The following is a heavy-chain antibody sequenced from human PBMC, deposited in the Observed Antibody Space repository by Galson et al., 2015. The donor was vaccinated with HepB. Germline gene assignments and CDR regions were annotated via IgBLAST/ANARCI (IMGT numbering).Heavy chain of an antibody. J-gene: IGHJ6*03. Sequence: SLRLSCAASGFTFSSYAMSWVRQAPGKGLEWVSAISGSGGSTYYADSVKGRFTISRDNSKNTLYLQMNSLRAEDTAVYYCAKLMGSGDFWSGYYKDYYYYYMDVWGKGTTVTVSS. CDR2: ISGSGGST. D-gene: IGHD3-3*01. CDR3: AKLMGSGDFWSGYYKDYYYYYMDV. CDR1: GFTFSSYA. V-gene: IGHV3-23*01.